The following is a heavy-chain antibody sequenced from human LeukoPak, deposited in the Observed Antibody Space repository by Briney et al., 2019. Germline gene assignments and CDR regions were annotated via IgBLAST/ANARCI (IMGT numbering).Heavy chain of an antibody. CDR2: IYYSGST. CDR3: ARCYDSTSDAFDI. Sequence: SQTLSLTCTVSGGSISSGDYYWSWIRQPPGKGVEWIGYIYYSGSTYYNPSLKSRVTISVDTSKNHFSLKLSSVTAADTAVYYCARCYDSTSDAFDIWGQGTMVTVSS. CDR1: GGSISSGDYY. J-gene: IGHJ3*02. D-gene: IGHD3-22*01. V-gene: IGHV4-30-4*08.